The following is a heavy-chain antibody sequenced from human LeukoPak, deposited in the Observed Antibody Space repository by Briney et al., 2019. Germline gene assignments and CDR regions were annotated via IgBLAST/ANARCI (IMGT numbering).Heavy chain of an antibody. CDR3: SRDISATTRAYDY. CDR2: ISISGTYI. J-gene: IGHJ4*02. Sequence: PGGSLRLSCAASGFILSDYNMNWVRQAPGKGLEWVSFISISGTYITYADSVKGRFTIPRENAKNSLYLQMNSLRAEDTAVYYCSRDISATTRAYDYWGQGTLATVSS. V-gene: IGHV3-21*01. D-gene: IGHD1-26*01. CDR1: GFILSDYN.